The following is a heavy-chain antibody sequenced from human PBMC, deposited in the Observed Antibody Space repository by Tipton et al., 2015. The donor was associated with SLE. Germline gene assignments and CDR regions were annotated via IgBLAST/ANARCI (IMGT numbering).Heavy chain of an antibody. V-gene: IGHV4-34*01. D-gene: IGHD1-7*01. CDR2: INHSGST. CDR1: GGSFSGYY. CDR3: ARGLFWGITGTFPV. Sequence: TLSLTCAVYGGSFSGYYWSWIRQPPGKGLEWIGEINHSGSTNYNPSLKSRVTISVDTSKNQFSLKLSSVTAADTAVYYCARGLFWGITGTFPVWGQGTMATVSS. J-gene: IGHJ3*01.